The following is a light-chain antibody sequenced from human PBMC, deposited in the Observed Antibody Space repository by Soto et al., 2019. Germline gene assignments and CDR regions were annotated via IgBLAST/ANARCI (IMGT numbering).Light chain of an antibody. CDR1: QSAGNF. CDR3: QQYNNWPSIT. Sequence: EIVMTQSPATLSVSPGETASLSCRASQSAGNFLAWYQQKPGQAPRLLIYYISTRATGIPARFSGSGSGTEFTLTISSLQSEDFAVYYCQQYNNWPSITFGQGTRLEIK. J-gene: IGKJ5*01. CDR2: YIS. V-gene: IGKV3D-15*01.